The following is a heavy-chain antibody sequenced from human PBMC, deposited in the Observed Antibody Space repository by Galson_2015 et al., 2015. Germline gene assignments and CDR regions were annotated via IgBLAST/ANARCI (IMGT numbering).Heavy chain of an antibody. CDR3: ARNAPNPPHSNYKGLNYYYFGMDV. D-gene: IGHD4-11*01. V-gene: IGHV3-7*01. CDR1: GFTFSSYW. CDR2: IKQDGSEK. J-gene: IGHJ6*02. Sequence: SLRLSCAASGFTFSSYWMSWVRQAPGKGLEWVANIKQDGSEKHYVDSVKGRFTISRDNAKNSLYLQMNCLRAEDTAVYYCARNAPNPPHSNYKGLNYYYFGMDVWGQGTTVTVSS.